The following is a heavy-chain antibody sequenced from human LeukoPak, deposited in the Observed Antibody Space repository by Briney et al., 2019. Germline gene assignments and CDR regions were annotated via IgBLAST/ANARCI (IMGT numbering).Heavy chain of an antibody. CDR2: ISSSSSYI. CDR1: GFTFSSYS. J-gene: IGHJ6*02. V-gene: IGHV3-21*01. D-gene: IGHD2-2*01. Sequence: GGSLRLSCAASGFTFSSYSMNWVRQAPGKGLEWVSFISSSSSYIYYADSVKGRFTISRDNAKNSLYLQMNSLGAEDTAVYYCARDLGYCSSTSCPKYGMDVWGQGTTVTVSS. CDR3: ARDLGYCSSTSCPKYGMDV.